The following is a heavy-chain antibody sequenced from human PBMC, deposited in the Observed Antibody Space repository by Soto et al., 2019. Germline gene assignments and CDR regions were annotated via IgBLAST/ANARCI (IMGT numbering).Heavy chain of an antibody. D-gene: IGHD5-18*01. CDR3: ARDSRPQEPSVTLDY. Sequence: QVQLVESGGGVVQPGRSLRLSCAASGFTFSSYAMHWVRQAPGKGLEWVAVISYDGSNKYYADSVKGRFTISRDNSKHTQYLQMNSLRAEDTAVYYCARDSRPQEPSVTLDYWGQGTLVTVSS. V-gene: IGHV3-30-3*01. CDR1: GFTFSSYA. J-gene: IGHJ4*02. CDR2: ISYDGSNK.